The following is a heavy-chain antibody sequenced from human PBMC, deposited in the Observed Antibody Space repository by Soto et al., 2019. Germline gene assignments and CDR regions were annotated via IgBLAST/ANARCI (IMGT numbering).Heavy chain of an antibody. Sequence: QIPLVQSGGDVKTPGASVKFSCTTSRYTFTSHGIAWVRQAPGQGLEWMGWISTCNGKTDYEQKFQGRVTMTADTSTRTVHMELRSLRSDDTSVYYCARLLTEGATFREDAFDLWGPGTKVTVSS. V-gene: IGHV1-18*01. CDR2: ISTCNGKT. D-gene: IGHD1-26*01. CDR3: ARLLTEGATFREDAFDL. J-gene: IGHJ3*01. CDR1: RYTFTSHG.